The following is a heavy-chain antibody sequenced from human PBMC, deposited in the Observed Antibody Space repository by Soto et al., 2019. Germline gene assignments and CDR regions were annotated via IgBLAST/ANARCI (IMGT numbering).Heavy chain of an antibody. CDR3: VKDTYDTSGYWGYFDY. Sequence: EVPLVESGGGVVQPGRSLRLSCAASGFKFEDYAMFWVRQPPGKGLEWVSGISWNSGNIVYADSVKGRFTISRDNRKXXLYLQMNSLRPEDTALYYCVKDTYDTSGYWGYFDYWGQGTQVTVSS. CDR2: ISWNSGNI. J-gene: IGHJ4*02. CDR1: GFKFEDYA. V-gene: IGHV3-9*01. D-gene: IGHD3-22*01.